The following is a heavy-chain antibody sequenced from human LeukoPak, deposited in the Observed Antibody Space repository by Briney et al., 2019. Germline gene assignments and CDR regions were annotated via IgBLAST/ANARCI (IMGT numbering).Heavy chain of an antibody. D-gene: IGHD3-10*02. CDR1: GFNFNTYS. CDR2: ISASGAVR. CDR3: AELGITMIGGV. V-gene: IGHV3-21*01. J-gene: IGHJ6*04. Sequence: GGSLRLSCAASGFNFNTYSMNWVRQAPGKGLEWISFISASGAVRKYADPVKGRFTISRDNIDNSLHLQMNSLRAEDTAEYYCAELGITMIGGVWGKGTTVTISS.